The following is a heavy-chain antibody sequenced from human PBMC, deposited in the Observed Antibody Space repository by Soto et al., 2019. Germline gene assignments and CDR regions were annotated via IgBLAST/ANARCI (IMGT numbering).Heavy chain of an antibody. D-gene: IGHD3-22*01. Sequence: QVQLVESGGGVVQPGRSLRLSCAASGFTFSSYGMHWVRQAPGKGLEWVAVISYDGSNKYYADSVKGRFTISRDNSKNTLYLQMKSLRAEDTSVYYCAKDRNMIVVVITPNWYFDLWGRGTLVTVSS. J-gene: IGHJ2*01. V-gene: IGHV3-30*18. CDR2: ISYDGSNK. CDR3: AKDRNMIVVVITPNWYFDL. CDR1: GFTFSSYG.